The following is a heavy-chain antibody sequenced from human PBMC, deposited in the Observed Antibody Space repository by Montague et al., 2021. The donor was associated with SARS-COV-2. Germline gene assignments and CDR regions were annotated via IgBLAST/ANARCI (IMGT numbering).Heavy chain of an antibody. Sequence: SETLSLTCTVSGGSIGSSSYYWGWIRQPPGKGLEWIGSIYYTGSTYYNPSLKSRVTISVDTPKNQFSLKLSSVTAADTAVYYCARDTRFAMLVVVTRYGLDVWGQGTTVTVSS. V-gene: IGHV4-39*07. D-gene: IGHD3-22*01. J-gene: IGHJ6*02. CDR3: ARDTRFAMLVVVTRYGLDV. CDR2: IYYTGST. CDR1: GGSIGSSSYY.